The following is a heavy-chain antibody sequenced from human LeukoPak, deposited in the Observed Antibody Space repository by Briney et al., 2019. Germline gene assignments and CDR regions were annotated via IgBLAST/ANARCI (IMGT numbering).Heavy chain of an antibody. V-gene: IGHV1-18*01. J-gene: IGHJ5*02. Sequence: ASVKVSCNASGYTFTSYGISWVRQAPGQGLEWMGWISAYNGNTNYAQKLQGRVTMTTDTSTSTAYMELRSLRSDDTAVYYCARVHLSSSSSNWFDPWGQGTLVTVSS. CDR2: ISAYNGNT. CDR1: GYTFTSYG. D-gene: IGHD6-6*01. CDR3: ARVHLSSSSSNWFDP.